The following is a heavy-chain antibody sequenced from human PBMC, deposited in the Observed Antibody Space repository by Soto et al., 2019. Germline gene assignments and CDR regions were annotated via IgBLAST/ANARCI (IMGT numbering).Heavy chain of an antibody. Sequence: EVQLVESGGGLVQPGGSLRLSCAASGFTFSSSWMHWVRQAPGKGLVWVSRINSGASTTNYADSVKGRFTISRDNARNTLCLQMDSLTADDTAVYYCARGPTGWFGYDYWGQGTLVTVSS. J-gene: IGHJ4*02. D-gene: IGHD3-10*01. CDR3: ARGPTGWFGYDY. CDR2: INSGASTT. V-gene: IGHV3-74*01. CDR1: GFTFSSSW.